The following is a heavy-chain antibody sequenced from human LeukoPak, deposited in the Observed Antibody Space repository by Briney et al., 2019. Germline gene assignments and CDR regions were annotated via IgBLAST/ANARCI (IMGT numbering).Heavy chain of an antibody. CDR1: GGSISSSSYY. D-gene: IGHD2-15*01. J-gene: IGHJ3*02. Sequence: SETLSLTCTVSGGSISSSSYYWGWIRQPPGKGPEWIGSIYYSGSTYYNPSLKSRVTISVDTSKNQFSLKLSSVTAADTAVYYCARPLVVVAATWAFDIWGQGTMVTVSS. V-gene: IGHV4-39*01. CDR3: ARPLVVVAATWAFDI. CDR2: IYYSGST.